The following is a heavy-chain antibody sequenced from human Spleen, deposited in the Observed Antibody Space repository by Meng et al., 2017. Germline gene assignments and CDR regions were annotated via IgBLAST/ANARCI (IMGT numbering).Heavy chain of an antibody. Sequence: QVQLQQWGAGRLKPSETLSLTCVVSGGSFRDYYWSWIRQPPGKGLEWIGEINHSGSTNYNPSLESRATISVDTSQNNLPLKLSSVTAADSAVYYCARGPTTMAHDFDYWGQGTLVTVSS. V-gene: IGHV4-34*01. D-gene: IGHD4-11*01. CDR1: GGSFRDYY. CDR3: ARGPTTMAHDFDY. CDR2: INHSGST. J-gene: IGHJ4*02.